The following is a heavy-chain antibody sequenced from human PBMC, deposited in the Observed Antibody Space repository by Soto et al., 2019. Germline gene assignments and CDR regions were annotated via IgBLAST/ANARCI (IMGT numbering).Heavy chain of an antibody. D-gene: IGHD2-15*01. CDR3: ARDSVSAGYDY. V-gene: IGHV3-9*01. J-gene: IGHJ4*02. CDR2: ISWNSGSI. Sequence: GGSLRLSCAASGFTFDDYAMHWVRQAPGKGLEWVSGISWNSGSIGYADSVKGRFTISRDNSKNTLYLQMNSLRAEDTAVYYCARDSVSAGYDYWGQGTLVTVSS. CDR1: GFTFDDYA.